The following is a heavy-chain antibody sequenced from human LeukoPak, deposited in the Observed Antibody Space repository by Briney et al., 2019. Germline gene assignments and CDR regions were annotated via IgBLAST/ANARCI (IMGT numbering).Heavy chain of an antibody. D-gene: IGHD2-2*01. CDR2: IYSGGSA. CDR1: GFTVSSNY. CDR3: ARAVGCSSTSCYTDY. V-gene: IGHV3-66*01. Sequence: GGSLRLSCAASGFTVSSNYMSWVRQAPGKGLEWVSVIYSGGSAYYAGSVKGRFTISRDNSKNTLYLQMNSLRAEDTAVYYCARAVGCSSTSCYTDYWGQGTLVTVSS. J-gene: IGHJ4*02.